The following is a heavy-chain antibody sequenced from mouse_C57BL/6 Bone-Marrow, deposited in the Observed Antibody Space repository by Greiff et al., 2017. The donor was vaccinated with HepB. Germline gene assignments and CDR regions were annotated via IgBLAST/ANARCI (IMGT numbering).Heavy chain of an antibody. D-gene: IGHD1-1*01. CDR3: ARDYYGSSPTWYFDV. CDR2: ISSGSSTI. J-gene: IGHJ1*03. CDR1: GFTFSDYG. Sequence: EVQLVESGGGLVKPGGSLKLSCAASGFTFSDYGMHWVRQAPEKGLEWVAYISSGSSTIYYADTVKGRFTISRDNAKNTLFLQMTSLRSEDTAVYYCARDYYGSSPTWYFDVWGTGTTVTVSS. V-gene: IGHV5-17*01.